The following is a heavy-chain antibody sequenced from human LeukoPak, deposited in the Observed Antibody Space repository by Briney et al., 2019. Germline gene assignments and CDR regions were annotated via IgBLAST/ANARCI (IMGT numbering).Heavy chain of an antibody. Sequence: GASVKVSCKASGYTFTSYYIHWVRQAPGQGLEWMGWINPYSGGTNYAQKFQGRVTLTRDTSITTAYMDLSSLTSDDTALYYCARALTRYSTAWYGYWGQGTLVTVSS. CDR1: GYTFTSYY. CDR2: INPYSGGT. J-gene: IGHJ4*02. D-gene: IGHD6-19*01. V-gene: IGHV1-2*02. CDR3: ARALTRYSTAWYGY.